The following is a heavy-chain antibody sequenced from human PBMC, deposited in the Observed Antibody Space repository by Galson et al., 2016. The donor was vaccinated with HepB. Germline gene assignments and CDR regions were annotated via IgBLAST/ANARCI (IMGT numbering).Heavy chain of an antibody. CDR2: ISWDSGTI. V-gene: IGHV3-9*01. Sequence: SLRLSCAASGFTFDDYAMHWVRQAPGKGLEWMSGISWDSGTIIYADSVKGRFTISRDNAKNSLYLQMNSLRAEDTALYYCAKDMSIVEVVITHSGGGLDVWGQGTTVTVSS. J-gene: IGHJ6*02. CDR1: GFTFDDYA. CDR3: AKDMSIVEVVITHSGGGLDV. D-gene: IGHD3-3*01.